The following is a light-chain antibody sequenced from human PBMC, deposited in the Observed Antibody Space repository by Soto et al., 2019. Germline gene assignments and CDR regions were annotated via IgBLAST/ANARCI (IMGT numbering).Light chain of an antibody. Sequence: DIQMTQSPSTLSASVGDRVTITCRASESIRSWLAWYQQKPGKAPKVLIYKASSLESGVPSRFSGSGSGTEFTLTISSLQPDDFGTYYCQQYDSYWTFGQGTKVEIK. J-gene: IGKJ1*01. CDR3: QQYDSYWT. V-gene: IGKV1-5*03. CDR1: ESIRSW. CDR2: KAS.